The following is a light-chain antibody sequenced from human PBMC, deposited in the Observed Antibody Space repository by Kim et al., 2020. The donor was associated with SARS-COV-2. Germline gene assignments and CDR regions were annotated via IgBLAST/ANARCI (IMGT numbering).Light chain of an antibody. CDR1: RGSIASNY. V-gene: IGLV6-57*03. Sequence: GQTVTISCTRSRGSIASNYVQWYQQRPGSAPTTVIYEDNQRPSGVPDRFSGSIDSSSNSASLTISGLKTEDEADYYCQSYDSSNYVFGTGTKVTVL. CDR3: QSYDSSNYV. CDR2: EDN. J-gene: IGLJ1*01.